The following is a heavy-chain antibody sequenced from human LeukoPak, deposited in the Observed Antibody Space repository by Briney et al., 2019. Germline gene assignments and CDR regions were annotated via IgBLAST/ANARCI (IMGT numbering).Heavy chain of an antibody. V-gene: IGHV4-4*07. J-gene: IGHJ4*02. D-gene: IGHD3-10*01. CDR2: IYTSGST. CDR3: ARSPDRFYGSGSYL. CDR1: GGSISSYY. Sequence: SETLTLTCTVSGGSISSYYWSWIRQPAGKGLEWIGRIYTSGSTNYNPSLKSRVTISVDKSKNQFSLKLSSVTAADTAVYYCARSPDRFYGSGSYLGGQGTLVTVSS.